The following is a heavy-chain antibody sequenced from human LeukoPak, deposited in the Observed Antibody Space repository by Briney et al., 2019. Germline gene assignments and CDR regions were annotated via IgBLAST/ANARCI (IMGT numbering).Heavy chain of an antibody. V-gene: IGHV1-2*02. D-gene: IGHD4-17*01. Sequence: ASVKVSCKASGYTFTSYYMHWVRQAPGQGLEWMGWINPNSGGTNYAQKFQGRVTVTRDTSISTAYMELSRLRSDDTAVYYCATGDSGDYLVLTYWGQGTLVTVSS. CDR3: ATGDSGDYLVLTY. CDR1: GYTFTSYY. J-gene: IGHJ4*02. CDR2: INPNSGGT.